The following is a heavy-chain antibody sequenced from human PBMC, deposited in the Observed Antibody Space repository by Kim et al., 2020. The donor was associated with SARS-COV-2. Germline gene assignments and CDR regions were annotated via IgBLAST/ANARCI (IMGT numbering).Heavy chain of an antibody. CDR2: LSDDGSEK. D-gene: IGHD6-6*01. J-gene: IGHJ4*02. Sequence: GGSLRLSCAASGFNFREYGMSWVRQSPGKGLEWVADLSDDGSEKYYTDSVRGRFTISRDNSKNTLYLQMNSLRADDTAVYYCARGRRSSLEFCGQGPVVT. CDR3: ARGRRSSLEF. CDR1: GFNFREYG. V-gene: IGHV3-7*01.